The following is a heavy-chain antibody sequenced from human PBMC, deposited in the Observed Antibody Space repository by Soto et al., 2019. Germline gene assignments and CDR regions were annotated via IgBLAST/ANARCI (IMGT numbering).Heavy chain of an antibody. J-gene: IGHJ4*02. V-gene: IGHV4-59*01. CDR3: ARGASSHDY. CDR1: GGSIITYY. D-gene: IGHD1-26*01. Sequence: QVQLQESGPGLVKPSETLSLTCTVSGGSIITYYWSWIRQPPGKGLEWIGYIYYTGSTNYNPSLKSRVTMSVDTSKNQFSLKLSSVTTADTAVYYCARGASSHDYWGQGTLVTVSS. CDR2: IYYTGST.